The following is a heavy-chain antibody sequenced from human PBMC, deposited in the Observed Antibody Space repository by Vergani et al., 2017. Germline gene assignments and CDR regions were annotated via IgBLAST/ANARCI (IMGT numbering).Heavy chain of an antibody. CDR2: ISAYNGNT. Sequence: QVQLVQSGAEVKKPGASVKVSCKASGYTFTSYGISWVRQAPGQGLEWMGWISAYNGNTNYAQKLQGRVTMTTDTSTSTAYMELRSLRSDDTAVYYCARGSCSSTSCYNPCYYYGMDVWGQGTTVTVSS. D-gene: IGHD2-2*02. CDR3: ARGSCSSTSCYNPCYYYGMDV. V-gene: IGHV1-18*04. CDR1: GYTFTSYG. J-gene: IGHJ6*02.